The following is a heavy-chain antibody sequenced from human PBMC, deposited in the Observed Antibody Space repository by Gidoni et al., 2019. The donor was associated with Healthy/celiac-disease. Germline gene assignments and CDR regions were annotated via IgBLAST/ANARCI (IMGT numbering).Heavy chain of an antibody. CDR1: GFTVSSNY. V-gene: IGHV3-53*01. J-gene: IGHJ4*02. CDR2: IYSGGST. Sequence: EVQLVESGGGLIQPGGSLRLSCAASGFTVSSNYMSWVRQAPGKGLEWFSVIYSGGSTYYADSVKGRFTISRDNSKNTLYLQMNSLRAEDTAVYYCARAPVATINKFDYWGQGTLVTVSS. D-gene: IGHD5-12*01. CDR3: ARAPVATINKFDY.